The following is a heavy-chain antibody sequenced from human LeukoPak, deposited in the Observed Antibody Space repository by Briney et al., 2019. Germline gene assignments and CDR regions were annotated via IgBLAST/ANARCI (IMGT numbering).Heavy chain of an antibody. D-gene: IGHD3-10*01. J-gene: IGHJ6*03. CDR2: IFYSGST. Sequence: SETLSLTCTISSGSISTSNYYWGWVRQPPGKALEWIGNIFYSGSTYYSPSLKSRVTISLDTSRNQFSLQLNSVTPEDTAVYYCARVRGGVRGVNPDYYYYYMDVWGKGTTVTISS. CDR3: ARVRGGVRGVNPDYYYYYMDV. V-gene: IGHV4-39*07. CDR1: SGSISTSNYY.